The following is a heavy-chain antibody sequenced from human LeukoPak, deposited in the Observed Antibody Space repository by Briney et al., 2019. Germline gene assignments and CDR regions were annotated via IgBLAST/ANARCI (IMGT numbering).Heavy chain of an antibody. V-gene: IGHV1-8*01. CDR2: MNPNSGNT. Sequence: ASVKVSCKASGYTFTSYDINWVRQATGQGLEWMGWMNPNSGNTGYAQKFQGRVTMTRNTSISTAYMELSSLRSEDTAVYYCASLTVAGTPEVDYWGQGTLVTVSS. D-gene: IGHD6-19*01. CDR1: GYTFTSYD. J-gene: IGHJ4*02. CDR3: ASLTVAGTPEVDY.